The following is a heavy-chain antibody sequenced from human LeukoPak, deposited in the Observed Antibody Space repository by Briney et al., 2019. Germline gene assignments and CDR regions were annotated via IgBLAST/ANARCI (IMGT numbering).Heavy chain of an antibody. D-gene: IGHD5-12*01. CDR2: ISSNGGST. CDR1: GFTFSSYS. Sequence: PGGSLRLSCAASGFTFSSYSMNWVRQAPGKGLEYVSAISSNGGSTYYANSVKGRFTISRDNSKNTLYLQMGSLRAEDMAVYYCARAVTYGGYDYWGQGTLVTVSS. CDR3: ARAVTYGGYDY. J-gene: IGHJ4*02. V-gene: IGHV3-64*01.